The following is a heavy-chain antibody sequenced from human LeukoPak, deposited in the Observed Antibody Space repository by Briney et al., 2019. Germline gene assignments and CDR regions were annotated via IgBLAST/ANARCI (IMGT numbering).Heavy chain of an antibody. Sequence: SETLSLTCTVSGYSISSGYYWGWIRQPPGKGLEWIGSIYHSGSTYYNPSLKSRVTISVDTSKNQFSLKLSSVTAADTAVYYCARGRTNLPFDYWGQGTLVTVSS. V-gene: IGHV4-38-2*02. CDR1: GYSISSGYY. J-gene: IGHJ4*02. CDR2: IYHSGST. D-gene: IGHD1-14*01. CDR3: ARGRTNLPFDY.